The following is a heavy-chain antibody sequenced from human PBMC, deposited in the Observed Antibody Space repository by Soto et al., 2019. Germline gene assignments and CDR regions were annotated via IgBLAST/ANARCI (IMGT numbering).Heavy chain of an antibody. CDR1: GFTFSSYA. D-gene: IGHD3-10*01. CDR2: ISGSGGST. V-gene: IGHV3-23*01. CDR3: AKGAGSDSGRF. J-gene: IGHJ4*02. Sequence: EVQLLESGGDLVQPGGSLRLSCAASGFTFSSYAMNWVRQAPGKGLEWVSAISGSGGSTYYADSVKGRFTISRDNSKNMLYLKMNSLRADDTAVYYCAKGAGSDSGRFWGQGTLVTVSS.